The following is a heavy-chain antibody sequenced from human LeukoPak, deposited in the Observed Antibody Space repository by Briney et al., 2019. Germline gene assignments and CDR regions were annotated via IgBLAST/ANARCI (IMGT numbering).Heavy chain of an antibody. CDR2: ISAYNGNT. V-gene: IGHV1-18*01. CDR1: GYTFTSYG. Sequence: ASVKVSCKASGYTFTSYGISWVRQAPGQGLEWMGWISAYNGNTNYAQKLQGRVTMTTDTSTSTAYMELRSLRSDDTAVYYCARDRSIAAAGNWFDPWGQGTLVTVSS. CDR3: ARDRSIAAAGNWFDP. D-gene: IGHD6-13*01. J-gene: IGHJ5*02.